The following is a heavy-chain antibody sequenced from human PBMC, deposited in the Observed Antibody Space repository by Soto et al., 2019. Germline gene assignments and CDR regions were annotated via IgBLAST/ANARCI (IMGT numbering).Heavy chain of an antibody. V-gene: IGHV1-69*01. J-gene: IGHJ4*02. CDR3: ASGASRWYPYYLDS. CDR1: EGTFNSYA. Sequence: QAQVVQSGAEVRKPGSSVKLSCKASEGTFNSYAIAWVRQAPGQGLEWMGGIIPYYNTLNYAQKFQDRVTITADDSTNTDYMELSSQRSDDTAVYFCASGASRWYPYYLDSWAQGTLVTVSS. CDR2: IIPYYNTL. D-gene: IGHD6-13*01.